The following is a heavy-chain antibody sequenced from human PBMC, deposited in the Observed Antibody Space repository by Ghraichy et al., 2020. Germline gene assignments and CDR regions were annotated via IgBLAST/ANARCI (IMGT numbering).Heavy chain of an antibody. CDR1: GGSISSYY. V-gene: IGHV4-59*01. Sequence: SETLSLTCTVSGGSISSYYWSWIRQPPGKGLEWIGYIYYSGSTNYNPSLKSRVTISVDTSKNQFSLKLSSVTAADTAVYYCASMYSSSPLWWYFDLWGRGTLVTVSS. J-gene: IGHJ2*01. CDR2: IYYSGST. D-gene: IGHD6-13*01. CDR3: ASMYSSSPLWWYFDL.